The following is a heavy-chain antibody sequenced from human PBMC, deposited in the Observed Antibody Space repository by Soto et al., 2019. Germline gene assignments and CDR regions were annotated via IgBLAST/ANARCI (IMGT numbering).Heavy chain of an antibody. Sequence: SETLSLTCAVSGGSISSGGYSWSWIRQPPGKGLEWIGYIYHSGSTYYNPSLKSRVTISVDRSKNQFSLKLSSVTAADTAVYYCARGNVVAIDYWGQGTLVTSPQ. CDR3: ARGNVVAIDY. CDR1: GGSISSGGYS. D-gene: IGHD2-21*01. CDR2: IYHSGST. V-gene: IGHV4-30-2*01. J-gene: IGHJ4*02.